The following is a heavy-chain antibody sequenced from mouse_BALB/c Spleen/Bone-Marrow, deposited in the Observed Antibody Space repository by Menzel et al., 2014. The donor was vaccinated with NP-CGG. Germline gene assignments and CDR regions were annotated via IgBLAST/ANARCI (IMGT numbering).Heavy chain of an antibody. J-gene: IGHJ4*01. Sequence: EVQLQQSGPELIEPGASVKMSCKASGYTFTSYVIHWVKQKPGQGLKWIGYINPYNDGTKYNEKFKGKATLTSDKSSSTAYMDLSSLASEDSAVYYCVRGVYYDYDEGALDYWGQGTSVTVSS. CDR3: VRGVYYDYDEGALDY. V-gene: IGHV1-14*01. CDR2: INPYNDGT. D-gene: IGHD2-4*01. CDR1: GYTFTSYV.